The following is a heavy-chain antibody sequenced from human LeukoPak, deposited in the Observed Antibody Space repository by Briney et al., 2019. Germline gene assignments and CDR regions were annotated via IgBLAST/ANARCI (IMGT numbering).Heavy chain of an antibody. CDR3: AKDIVYSSGYTPGRLRYFDY. CDR1: GFTFSSYA. D-gene: IGHD3-22*01. J-gene: IGHJ4*02. Sequence: PGGSLRLSCAASGFTFSSYAMHWVRQAPGKGLEWVAVISYDGSNKYYADSVKGRFTISRDNSKNTLYLQMNSLRAEDTAVYYCAKDIVYSSGYTPGRLRYFDYWGQGTLVTVSS. CDR2: ISYDGSNK. V-gene: IGHV3-30*04.